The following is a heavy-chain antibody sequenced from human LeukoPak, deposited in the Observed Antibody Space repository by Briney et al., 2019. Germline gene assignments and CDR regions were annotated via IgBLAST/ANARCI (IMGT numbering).Heavy chain of an antibody. J-gene: IGHJ4*02. CDR3: AKGSSSWQTYDY. D-gene: IGHD6-13*01. CDR1: GFTFSSYA. Sequence: GGSLRLSCAASGFTFSSYAMSWVRQAPGKGLEWVSGIGASGDSKYYADSVKGRFTISRDNAKNIQSLQMTSLRAEDTAIYYCAKGSSSWQTYDYWGQGTLVTVSS. CDR2: IGASGDSK. V-gene: IGHV3-23*01.